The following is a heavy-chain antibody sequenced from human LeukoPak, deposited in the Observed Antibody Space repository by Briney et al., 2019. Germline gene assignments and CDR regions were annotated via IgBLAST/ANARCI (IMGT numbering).Heavy chain of an antibody. J-gene: IGHJ3*02. CDR2: IYYSGST. D-gene: IGHD3-3*01. CDR3: ARHRLPEGYDFWSGYYTGISGDAFDI. CDR1: GGPISGSSYY. V-gene: IGHV4-39*01. Sequence: PSETLSLTCTVSGGPISGSSYYWGWIRQPPGKGLEWIGSIYYSGSTYYNPSLKSRVTISVDTSKNQFSLKLSSVTAADTAVYYCARHRLPEGYDFWSGYYTGISGDAFDIWGQGTMVTVSS.